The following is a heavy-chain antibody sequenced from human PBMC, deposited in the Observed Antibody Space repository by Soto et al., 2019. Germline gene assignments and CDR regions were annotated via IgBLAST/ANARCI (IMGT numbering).Heavy chain of an antibody. CDR2: TYYRSNWYN. D-gene: IGHD2-15*01. Sequence: PSQTLSLTCVISGDSASSNSAAWNWIRQSPSRGLEWLGRTYYRSNWYNDYALSVKSRITINPDTSKNQFSLQLNSVTPKDTAVYYCARYSDTGLDYWGQGTQVTVSS. J-gene: IGHJ4*02. CDR3: ARYSDTGLDY. V-gene: IGHV6-1*01. CDR1: GDSASSNSAA.